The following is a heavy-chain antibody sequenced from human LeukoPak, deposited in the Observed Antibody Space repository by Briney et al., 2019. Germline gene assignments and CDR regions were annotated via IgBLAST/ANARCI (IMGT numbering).Heavy chain of an antibody. CDR1: GFTFSDYY. J-gene: IGHJ4*02. D-gene: IGHD3-22*01. CDR2: ISSSGSTI. V-gene: IGHV3-11*01. Sequence: GGSLRLSCAAYGFTFSDYYMSWIRQAPGKGLEWVSYISSSGSTIYYADSVKGRLTISRDNAKNSLYLQMNSLRAEDTAVYYCARDPYYYDSSGYGYWGQGTLVTVSS. CDR3: ARDPYYYDSSGYGY.